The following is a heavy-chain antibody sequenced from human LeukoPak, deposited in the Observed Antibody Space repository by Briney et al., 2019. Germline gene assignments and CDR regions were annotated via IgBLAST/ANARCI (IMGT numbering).Heavy chain of an antibody. J-gene: IGHJ4*02. CDR3: ASSSSSWYRWFDY. V-gene: IGHV3-30*04. CDR1: GFTYSSYA. Sequence: GGSLRLSCAVSGFTYSSYAMLWVREAPGKGGEGVAVISYDGSNKYYADSVKSRFTISRDNSKNTLYLQMNSLRAEDTAVYYCASSSSSWYRWFDYWGQGTLVTVSS. D-gene: IGHD6-13*01. CDR2: ISYDGSNK.